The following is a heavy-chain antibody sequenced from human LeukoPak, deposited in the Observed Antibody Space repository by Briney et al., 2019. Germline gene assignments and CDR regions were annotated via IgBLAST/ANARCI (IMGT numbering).Heavy chain of an antibody. CDR2: INPSGGST. Sequence: GASVKVSCKASGYTFTSYYMHWVRQAPGQGLEWMGIINPSGGSTSYAQKFQGRVTMTRDTSTSTVYMELSSLRSEDTAVYYCARDRAAAYTAMVAYYGMDVWAKGPRSPSP. CDR3: ARDRAAAYTAMVAYYGMDV. D-gene: IGHD5-18*01. J-gene: IGHJ6*02. V-gene: IGHV1-46*01. CDR1: GYTFTSYY.